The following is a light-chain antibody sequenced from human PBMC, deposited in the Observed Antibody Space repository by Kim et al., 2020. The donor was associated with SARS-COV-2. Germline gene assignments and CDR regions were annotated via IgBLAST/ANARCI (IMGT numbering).Light chain of an antibody. Sequence: SSELTQDPAVSVALGQTVRITCQGDSLRSYYASWYQQKPGQAPVRVIYGKNNRPSGIPDRFSGSSSGNTASLTITGAQAEDEADYYCNSWDSSVRVFGGGTKLTVL. CDR1: SLRSYY. J-gene: IGLJ3*02. CDR3: NSWDSSVRV. V-gene: IGLV3-19*02. CDR2: GKN.